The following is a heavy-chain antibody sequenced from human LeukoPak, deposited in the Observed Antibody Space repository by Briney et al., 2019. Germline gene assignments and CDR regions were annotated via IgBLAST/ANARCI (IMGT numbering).Heavy chain of an antibody. J-gene: IGHJ4*02. D-gene: IGHD3-10*01. V-gene: IGHV3-23*01. CDR2: ITGSGGNT. CDR3: AKDIREYYGSGSYYLDFDY. CDR1: GFTLNNYA. Sequence: PGGSLRLSCAASGFTLNNYAMTWVRQAPGKGLEWVAGITGSGGNTYYTDSVKGRFTISRDNSKNTLYLQMNSLRAEDTAVYYCAKDIREYYGSGSYYLDFDYSGQGTLVTVSS.